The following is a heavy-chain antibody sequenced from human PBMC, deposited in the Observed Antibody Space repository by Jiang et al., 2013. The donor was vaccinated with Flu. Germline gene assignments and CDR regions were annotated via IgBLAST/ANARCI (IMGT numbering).Heavy chain of an antibody. V-gene: IGHV1-69*11. Sequence: KKPGSSVKVSCMTSGGTFASYAIDWVRQAPGQGLEWMGRIIPIVGTVKTAEHFQGRITITADESTSTAFMELSSLRLEDTALYYCMRVPSMIGNNAIDIWGPRDNGHRVL. J-gene: IGHJ3*02. D-gene: IGHD5-24*01. CDR3: MRVPSMIGNNAIDI. CDR1: GGTFASYA. CDR2: IIPIVGTV.